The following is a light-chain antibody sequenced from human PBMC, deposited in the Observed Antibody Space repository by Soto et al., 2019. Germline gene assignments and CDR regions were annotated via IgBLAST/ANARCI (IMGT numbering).Light chain of an antibody. V-gene: IGKV3-11*01. Sequence: EIVLTQSPATLSLSPGERATFSCRASQSVSSDLVWYQQKPGQAPRLLIYGASTRTFDVPDRFSGSGSGTNFTLTISRLEPEDFAVYYCQQYQNLWTFGQGTKVDIK. CDR3: QQYQNLWT. J-gene: IGKJ1*01. CDR2: GAS. CDR1: QSVSSD.